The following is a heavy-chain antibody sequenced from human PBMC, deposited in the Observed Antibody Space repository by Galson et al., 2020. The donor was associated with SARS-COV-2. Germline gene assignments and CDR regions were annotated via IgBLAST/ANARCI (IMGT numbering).Heavy chain of an antibody. Sequence: SETLSLTCTASGGSIRSSNYYWVWLRQPPGKGLEWIGSVLNSGTTYYSPSPHSRVTTSVDTSKNQFPLNLNSVTAADTGMYYCARDATSSGWYNWFDAWGQGTLVTVSS. V-gene: IGHV4-39*06. J-gene: IGHJ5*02. CDR1: GGSIRSSNYY. D-gene: IGHD6-19*01. CDR2: VLNSGTT. CDR3: ARDATSSGWYNWFDA.